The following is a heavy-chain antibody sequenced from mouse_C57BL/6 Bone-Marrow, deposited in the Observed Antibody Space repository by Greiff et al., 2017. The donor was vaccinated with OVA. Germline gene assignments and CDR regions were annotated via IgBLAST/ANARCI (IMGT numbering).Heavy chain of an antibody. J-gene: IGHJ2*01. D-gene: IGHD1-1*01. V-gene: IGHV1-54*01. CDR3: ARDGSSLWYFDY. CDR2: INPGSGGT. Sequence: QVHVKQSGAELVRPGTSVKVSCKASGYAFTNYLIEWVKQRPGQGLEWIGVINPGSGGTNYNEKFKGKATLTADKSSSTAYMQLSSLTSEDSAVYFFARDGSSLWYFDYWGQGTTLTVSS. CDR1: GYAFTNYL.